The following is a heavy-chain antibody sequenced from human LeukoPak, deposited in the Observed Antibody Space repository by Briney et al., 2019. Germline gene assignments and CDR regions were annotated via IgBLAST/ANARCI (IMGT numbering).Heavy chain of an antibody. CDR2: IHNSGTT. J-gene: IGHJ4*02. D-gene: IGHD1-14*01. Sequence: PSETLSLTCAVSGGPFSGYFWSWIRQSSGKGLEWIGEIHNSGTTNYNPSLNGRVTISEDTSKNQFYLNLSSVTAADTAVYYCARGHPENGNSDYWGQGTLVTVSS. CDR1: GGPFSGYF. V-gene: IGHV4-34*01. CDR3: ARGHPENGNSDY.